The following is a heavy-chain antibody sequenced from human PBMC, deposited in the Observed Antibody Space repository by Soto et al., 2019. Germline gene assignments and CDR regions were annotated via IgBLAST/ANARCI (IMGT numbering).Heavy chain of an antibody. J-gene: IGHJ4*02. CDR3: ASSYYDSSGWDY. CDR2: INAGNGNT. D-gene: IGHD3-22*01. V-gene: IGHV1-3*01. CDR1: GYIFIRYT. Sequence: QVQLVQSGAEVKKPGASVKVSCKASGYIFIRYTMHWVRQAPGQRLEWMGWINAGNGNTKYSQKFQGRVTITRDTSASTAYMELSSLRSEDTGVYYCASSYYDSSGWDYWGQGTLVTVSS.